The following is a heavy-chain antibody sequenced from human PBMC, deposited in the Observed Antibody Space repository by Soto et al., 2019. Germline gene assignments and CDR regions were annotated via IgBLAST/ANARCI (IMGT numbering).Heavy chain of an antibody. CDR1: GFTFSSYS. V-gene: IGHV3-48*01. Sequence: GGSLRLSCAASGFTFSSYSMNWVRQAPGKGLEWVSYISSSSSTIYYADSVKGRFTISRDNPKNTLYLQMNSLRVEDTAVYYCAKGQYCSGGSCYFNPSDYWGQGSQVTVSS. CDR2: ISSSSSTI. J-gene: IGHJ4*02. D-gene: IGHD2-15*01. CDR3: AKGQYCSGGSCYFNPSDY.